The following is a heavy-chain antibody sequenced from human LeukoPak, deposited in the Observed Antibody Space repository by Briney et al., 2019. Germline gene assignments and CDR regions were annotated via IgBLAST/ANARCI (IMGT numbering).Heavy chain of an antibody. CDR3: ARGYGTYGY. CDR2: IKQDGSEK. Sequence: GGSLRLSCAASGFTFSNYWMSWVRQAPGKGLEWVANIKQDGSEKNCVDSVKGRFTISRDNAKNSLYLQMNSLRAEDTAVYYCARGYGTYGYWGQGTLVTVSS. V-gene: IGHV3-7*04. CDR1: GFTFSNYW. D-gene: IGHD1-7*01. J-gene: IGHJ4*02.